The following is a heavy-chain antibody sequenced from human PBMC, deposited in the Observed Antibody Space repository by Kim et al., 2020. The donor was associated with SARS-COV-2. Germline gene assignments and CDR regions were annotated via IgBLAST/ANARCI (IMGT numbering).Heavy chain of an antibody. CDR3: ARAGGLPGARYCSGGSCYSRLMADYYYGMDV. V-gene: IGHV1-2*04. CDR2: INPNSGGT. CDR1: GYTFTGYY. D-gene: IGHD2-15*01. J-gene: IGHJ6*02. Sequence: ASVKVSCKASGYTFTGYYMHWVRQAPGQGLEWMGWINPNSGGTNYAQKFQGWVTMTRDTSISTAYMELSRLRSDDTAVYYCARAGGLPGARYCSGGSCYSRLMADYYYGMDVWGQGTTVTVSS.